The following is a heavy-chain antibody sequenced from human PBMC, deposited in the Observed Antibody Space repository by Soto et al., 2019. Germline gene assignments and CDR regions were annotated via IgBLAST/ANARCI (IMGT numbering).Heavy chain of an antibody. CDR1: GYTFTNYG. J-gene: IGHJ5*02. V-gene: IGHV1-18*01. Sequence: QVHLVQSGTEVKKPGASVKVSCKASGYTFTNYGISWVRQAPGQGLEWMGWISAHNGNTNYAQKFQGRDTMPTETSTTTAHMERMSLTSDDTAVYYCARDDRGGSWSWFDPWGQGTLVTVSS. CDR3: ARDDRGGSWSWFDP. CDR2: ISAHNGNT. D-gene: IGHD3-3*01.